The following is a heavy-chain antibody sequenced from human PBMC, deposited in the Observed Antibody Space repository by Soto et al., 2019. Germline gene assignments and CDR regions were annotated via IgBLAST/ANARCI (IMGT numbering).Heavy chain of an antibody. Sequence: GGSMRLSCAASGFTVSSNYMSWVRQDPGKGLEWVSVIYSGGSTYYADSVKGRFTISRDNSKNTLYLQMNSLRAEDTAVYYCERDGQGRRWFRELLGLGVGYYGMDVWGQGTTVTVSS. V-gene: IGHV3-53*01. CDR3: ERDGQGRRWFRELLGLGVGYYGMDV. CDR2: IYSGGST. D-gene: IGHD3-10*01. J-gene: IGHJ6*02. CDR1: GFTVSSNY.